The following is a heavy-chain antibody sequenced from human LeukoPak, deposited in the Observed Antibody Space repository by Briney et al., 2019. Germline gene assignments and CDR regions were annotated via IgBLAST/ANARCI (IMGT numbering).Heavy chain of an antibody. CDR1: GYTFTGYY. V-gene: IGHV1-2*02. D-gene: IGHD6-19*01. Sequence: ASVKVSCKASGYTFTGYYMHWVRQAPGQGLEWMGWINPNSGGTNYAQEFQGRVTMTRDTSISTAYMELSRLRSDDTAVYYCARDPGIAVAGTRQAGFDPWGQGTLVTVSS. CDR2: INPNSGGT. CDR3: ARDPGIAVAGTRQAGFDP. J-gene: IGHJ5*02.